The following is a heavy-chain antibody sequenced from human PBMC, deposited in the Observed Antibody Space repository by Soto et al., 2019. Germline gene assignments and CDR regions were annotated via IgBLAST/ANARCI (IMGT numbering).Heavy chain of an antibody. CDR3: ARGGYYDSSGYREERWYFDL. Sequence: ASVKVSCKVSGYTLTELSMHWVRQAPGKGLEWMGGFDPEDGETIYAQKFQGRVTMTEDTSTDTAYMELSSLRSEDTAVYYCARGGYYDSSGYREERWYFDLWGRGTLVTVSS. CDR2: FDPEDGET. CDR1: GYTLTELS. D-gene: IGHD3-22*01. V-gene: IGHV1-24*01. J-gene: IGHJ2*01.